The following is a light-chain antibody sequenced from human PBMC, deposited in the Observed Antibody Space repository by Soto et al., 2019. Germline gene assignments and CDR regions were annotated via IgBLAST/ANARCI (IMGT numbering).Light chain of an antibody. CDR3: QSYDSSLSAFYV. CDR1: SSNIGAGYD. J-gene: IGLJ1*01. CDR2: GNS. Sequence: SVLTQPPSVSGAPGQRVTISCTGSSSNIGAGYDVHWYQQLPGTAPKLLIYGNSNRPSGVPDRFSGSKSGTSASLAITGLQAEDEADYYCQSYDSSLSAFYVFGTGTQLTVL. V-gene: IGLV1-40*01.